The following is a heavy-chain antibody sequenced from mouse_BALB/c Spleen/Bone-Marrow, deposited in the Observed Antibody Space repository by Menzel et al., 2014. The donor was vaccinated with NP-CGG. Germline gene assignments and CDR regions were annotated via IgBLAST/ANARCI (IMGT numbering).Heavy chain of an antibody. Sequence: EVQVVESGGGLVQPGGSLRLSCATSYFTFTDYYMSWVRQPPGKALEWLGFIRNKANGYTTECSASVKGRLTISRDNSQSILYLQMNTLRAEDSATYYCARDTYGRDYWGQGTTLTVSS. V-gene: IGHV7-3*02. CDR2: IRNKANGYTT. CDR1: YFTFTDYY. CDR3: ARDTYGRDY. J-gene: IGHJ2*01. D-gene: IGHD1-1*01.